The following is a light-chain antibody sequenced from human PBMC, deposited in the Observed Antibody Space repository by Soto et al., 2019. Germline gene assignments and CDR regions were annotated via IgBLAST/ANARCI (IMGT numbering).Light chain of an antibody. Sequence: EIVLTQSPGTLSLSPGDRATLSCRASQSVSSTYVAWYQQRPGQAPRLLIYGASGMATGIPDRFSGSGSGTHFNISISRLEPEDFAVYYCQQYDSSLYTFGQGTKLEIK. V-gene: IGKV3-20*01. J-gene: IGKJ2*01. CDR1: QSVSSTY. CDR2: GAS. CDR3: QQYDSSLYT.